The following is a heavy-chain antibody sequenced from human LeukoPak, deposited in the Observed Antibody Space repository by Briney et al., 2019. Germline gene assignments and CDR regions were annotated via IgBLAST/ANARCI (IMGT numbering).Heavy chain of an antibody. V-gene: IGHV3-21*01. CDR1: GFTFSSYG. J-gene: IGHJ5*02. CDR2: ISSSSSYI. Sequence: PGGSLRLSCAASGFTFSSYGMHWVRQAPGKGLEWVSSISSSSSYIYYADSVKGRFTISRDNAKNSLYLQMNSLRAEDTAVYYCARNLGGIGSSWYWGPEDNWFDPWGQGTLVTVSS. D-gene: IGHD6-13*01. CDR3: ARNLGGIGSSWYWGPEDNWFDP.